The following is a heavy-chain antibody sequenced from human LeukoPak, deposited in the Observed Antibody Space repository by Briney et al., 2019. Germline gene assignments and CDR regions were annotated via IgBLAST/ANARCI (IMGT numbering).Heavy chain of an antibody. D-gene: IGHD3-10*01. CDR1: GITLNA. CDR2: TWYDGSNK. V-gene: IGHV3-33*01. Sequence: GGSLRLSCAPSGITLNAIHCVRQAPGKELEWVALTWYDGSNKYYTDSVKGRFTISIDNAKNMVYLHMNSLRADDTAVYYHAREVFGSGSCPDYWGQGTLVTVSS. J-gene: IGHJ4*02. CDR3: AREVFGSGSCPDY.